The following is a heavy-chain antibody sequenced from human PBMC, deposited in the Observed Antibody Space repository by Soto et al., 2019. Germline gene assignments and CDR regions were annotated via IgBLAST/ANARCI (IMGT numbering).Heavy chain of an antibody. D-gene: IGHD6-13*01. J-gene: IGHJ5*02. CDR2: INHSGST. Sequence: GPGPGIPSETLSLTCAVYGGSFSGYYWSWIRQPPGKGLEWIGEINHSGSTNYNPSLKSRLTISEDPSKNQFPLKRSLVPAADTFVYYCGVKKRLVEYNCSAPGGQEPWVTFSS. CDR3: GVKKRLVEYNCSAP. CDR1: GGSFSGYY. V-gene: IGHV4-34*01.